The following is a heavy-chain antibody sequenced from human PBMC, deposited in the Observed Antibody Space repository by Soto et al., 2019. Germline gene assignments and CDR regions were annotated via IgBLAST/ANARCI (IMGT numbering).Heavy chain of an antibody. Sequence: QVQLVQSGAEVKKPGASVKVSCKASGYTFTSYGISWVRQAPGQGLEWMGWISAYNGNTNYAQKLQGRVTMTTDTSTSTAYMELRSLRSDDTAVYYCARQALRFLEWSHYSDAFDIWGQGTMVTVSS. CDR1: GYTFTSYG. CDR2: ISAYNGNT. D-gene: IGHD3-3*01. CDR3: ARQALRFLEWSHYSDAFDI. J-gene: IGHJ3*02. V-gene: IGHV1-18*01.